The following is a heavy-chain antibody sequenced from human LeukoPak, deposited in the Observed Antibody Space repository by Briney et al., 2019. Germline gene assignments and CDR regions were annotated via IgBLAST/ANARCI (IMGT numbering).Heavy chain of an antibody. J-gene: IGHJ4*02. CDR2: IKPDGSEK. CDR3: ARDYVWGSSESDY. Sequence: GGSLRLSCAASGFTFSNYWMTWFRQTPGKGLEWVGNIKPDGSEKYYVDSVKGRFTISRDNAKNSLFLQMSSLRVEDTAIYCCARDYVWGSSESDYWGQGTLVTVSS. D-gene: IGHD7-27*01. V-gene: IGHV3-7*01. CDR1: GFTFSNYW.